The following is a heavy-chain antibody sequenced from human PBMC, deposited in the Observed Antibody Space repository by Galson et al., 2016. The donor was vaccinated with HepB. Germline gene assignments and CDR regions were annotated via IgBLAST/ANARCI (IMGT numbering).Heavy chain of an antibody. V-gene: IGHV3-53*01. J-gene: IGHJ4*02. D-gene: IGHD6-19*01. CDR2: SYSGGST. CDR1: GFTDAHNY. Sequence: SLRLCSAAAGFTDAHNYISVGRQAPGRGLGWASISYSGGSTYYADSVKGRFTISRDNSNNTLYLQMNSLRAEDTAVYFCARYRSGSFDNWGQGTLVTVSS. CDR3: ARYRSGSFDN.